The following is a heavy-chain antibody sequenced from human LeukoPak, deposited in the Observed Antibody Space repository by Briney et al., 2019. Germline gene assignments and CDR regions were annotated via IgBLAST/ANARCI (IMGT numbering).Heavy chain of an antibody. D-gene: IGHD2-21*01. J-gene: IGHJ6*03. V-gene: IGHV3-74*01. Sequence: GGSLRLSCAASRFTFSTYWMHWVRQAPGKGLVWVSRINSDGSSTGYADSVKGRFTISRDNAKNTLYLQMNSLRAEDTAVYYSAKDLFRGRSYPIARNYYYYMDVWGKGTTVTVSS. CDR3: AKDLFRGRSYPIARNYYYYMDV. CDR2: INSDGSST. CDR1: RFTFSTYW.